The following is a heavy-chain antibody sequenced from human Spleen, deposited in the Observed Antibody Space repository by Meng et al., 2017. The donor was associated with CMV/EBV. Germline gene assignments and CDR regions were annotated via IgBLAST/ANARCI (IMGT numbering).Heavy chain of an antibody. J-gene: IGHJ4*02. Sequence: GFSLSTSWVGLGWIRQPPGKALEWLAVIYWNDAKLYSPSLKSRLTIRKDTSRNQVVLTMTNMDPVDTATYYCARPFHFDSSGYFFDYWGQGALVTVSS. CDR3: ARPFHFDSSGYFFDY. D-gene: IGHD3-9*01. V-gene: IGHV2-5*01. CDR2: IYWNDAK. CDR1: GFSLSTSWVG.